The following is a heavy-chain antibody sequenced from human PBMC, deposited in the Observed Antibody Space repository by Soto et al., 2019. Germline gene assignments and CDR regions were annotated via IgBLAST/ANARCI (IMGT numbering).Heavy chain of an antibody. Sequence: GASVKVSCKASGYTFTSYYMHWVRQAPGQGLEWMGIINPSGGSTSYAQKFQGRVTMTRDTSTSTVYMELSSLRSEDTAVYYCARVFEDIHWGPAAPYFDYWGQGTLVTVSS. V-gene: IGHV1-46*01. CDR1: GYTFTSYY. D-gene: IGHD7-27*01. J-gene: IGHJ4*02. CDR2: INPSGGST. CDR3: ARVFEDIHWGPAAPYFDY.